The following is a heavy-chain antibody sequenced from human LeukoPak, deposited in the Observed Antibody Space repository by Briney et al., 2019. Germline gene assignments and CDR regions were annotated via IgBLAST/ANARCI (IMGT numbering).Heavy chain of an antibody. CDR1: GYSFTSYW. D-gene: IGHD2-2*01. CDR3: ARHSSQPLSNYFDY. Sequence: GESLKISRKGSGYSFTSYWIGWVRQMPGKGLEWMGIIYPGDSDTRYSPSFQGQVTISADESISTAYLQWSSLKASDTAMYYCARHSSQPLSNYFDYWGQGTLVTVSS. CDR2: IYPGDSDT. J-gene: IGHJ4*02. V-gene: IGHV5-51*01.